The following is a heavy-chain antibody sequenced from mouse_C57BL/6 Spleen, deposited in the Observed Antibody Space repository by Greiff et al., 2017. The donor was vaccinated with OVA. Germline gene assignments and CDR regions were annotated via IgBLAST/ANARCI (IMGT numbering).Heavy chain of an antibody. CDR3: ARDALGLDY. CDR2: ISDGGSYT. Sequence: EVHLVESGGGLVKPGGSLKLSCAASGFTFSSYAMSWVRQTPEKRLEWVATISDGGSYTYYPDNVKGRFTISRDNAKNNLYLQMSHLKSEDTAMYYCARDALGLDYWGQGTTLTVSS. CDR1: GFTFSSYA. J-gene: IGHJ2*01. D-gene: IGHD4-1*01. V-gene: IGHV5-4*01.